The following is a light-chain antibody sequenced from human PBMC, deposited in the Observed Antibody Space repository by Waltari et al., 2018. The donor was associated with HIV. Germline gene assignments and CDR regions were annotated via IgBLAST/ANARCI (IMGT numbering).Light chain of an antibody. CDR3: QSYDRSLSNWV. CDR1: RSNTRAGYD. CDR2: GNS. V-gene: IGLV1-40*01. Sequence: QSVLTQPPSVSGAPGQRVTTSCTGSRSNTRAGYDVQWYQQLPGTAPKLLIYGNSNRPSGVPDRFSGSKSGTSASLAISGLQPDDETDYYCQSYDRSLSNWVFGGGTKLTVL. J-gene: IGLJ3*02.